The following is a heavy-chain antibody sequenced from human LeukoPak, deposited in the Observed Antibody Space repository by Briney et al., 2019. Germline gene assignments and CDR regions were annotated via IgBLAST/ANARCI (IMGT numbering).Heavy chain of an antibody. J-gene: IGHJ5*02. CDR2: INSDGSST. D-gene: IGHD2-2*01. CDR1: GFTFSSYW. V-gene: IGHV3-74*01. CDR3: AREDIVVVPVAISWFDP. Sequence: GGSLRLSCAASGFTFSSYWMHWVRQAPGKGLVWVSRINSDGSSTSYADSVKGRFTISRDNAKNTLYLQMNSLRAEDTAVYYCAREDIVVVPVAISWFDPWGQGTLVTVSS.